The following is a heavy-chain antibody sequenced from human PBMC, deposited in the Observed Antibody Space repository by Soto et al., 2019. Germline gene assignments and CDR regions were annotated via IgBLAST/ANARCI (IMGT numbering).Heavy chain of an antibody. V-gene: IGHV3-15*01. CDR1: GFTFSNAW. J-gene: IGHJ4*02. Sequence: KSGGSLRLSCAASGFTFSNAWISWVRQAPGKGLEWVGRIKSKTDGGTTDYAAPVKGRFTISRDDSKNTLYLQMNSLKTEDTAVYYCTTVGTDDSSGYPYFDYWGQGTLVTVSS. D-gene: IGHD3-22*01. CDR3: TTVGTDDSSGYPYFDY. CDR2: IKSKTDGGTT.